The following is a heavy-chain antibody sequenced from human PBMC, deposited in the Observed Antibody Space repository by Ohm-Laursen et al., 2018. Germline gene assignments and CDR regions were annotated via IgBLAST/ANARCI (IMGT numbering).Heavy chain of an antibody. Sequence: SLRLSCSASGFTFSSYWMSWVRQAPGKGLEWVANIKQDGSQKNYVDSVKGRFTISRDNAKNSLYLQMNSLRAEDTAVYYCATGKLRLDYWGQGTLVTVSS. D-gene: IGHD1-14*01. CDR3: ATGKLRLDY. J-gene: IGHJ4*02. CDR1: GFTFSSYW. CDR2: IKQDGSQK. V-gene: IGHV3-7*03.